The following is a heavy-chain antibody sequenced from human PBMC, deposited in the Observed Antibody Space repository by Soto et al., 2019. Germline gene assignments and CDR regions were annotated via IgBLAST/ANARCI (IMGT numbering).Heavy chain of an antibody. J-gene: IGHJ4*02. Sequence: PWGSLGLSCAASGFTFSNYDMSWVRQAPGKGLEWVSTISGGGGRIYYADSVKGRFTISRDNSKNTLYMQMNSLRAEDTAVYYCAKRPASLVCFDYWGQGTLVTVSS. CDR3: AKRPASLVCFDY. CDR2: ISGGGGRI. V-gene: IGHV3-23*01. D-gene: IGHD2-2*01. CDR1: GFTFSNYD.